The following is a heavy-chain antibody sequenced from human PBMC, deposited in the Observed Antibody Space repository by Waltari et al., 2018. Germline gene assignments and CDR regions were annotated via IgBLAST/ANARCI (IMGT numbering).Heavy chain of an antibody. J-gene: IGHJ4*02. V-gene: IGHV1-3*04. Sequence: QVHLVPSGAEVKKPGASVKVSCEASGYTFNEYAMHWVRQAPGQRPEWMGYIRTGNGSTEYSQKGEGRLAISRDISARRVDMGGYGLRGADRAVDTCAREKYFPGWQPFDSWGQGTMVTV. CDR3: AREKYFPGWQPFDS. CDR2: IRTGNGST. CDR1: GYTFNEYA. D-gene: IGHD6-19*01.